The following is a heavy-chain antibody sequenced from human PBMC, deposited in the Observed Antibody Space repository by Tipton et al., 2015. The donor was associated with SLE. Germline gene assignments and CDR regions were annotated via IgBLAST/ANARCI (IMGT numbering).Heavy chain of an antibody. V-gene: IGHV1-69*01. CDR1: GGTFNSYA. J-gene: IGHJ3*02. D-gene: IGHD3-16*01. CDR3: ARVPKRGDDAFDI. CDR2: IIPIFGTA. Sequence: QLVQSGAEVKKPGSSVKVSCKASGGTFNSYAISWVRQAPGQGLEWMGGIIPIFGTANYAQKFQGRVTITADESTSTAYMELSSLRSEEAAVYYCARVPKRGDDAFDIWGQGTMVTVSS.